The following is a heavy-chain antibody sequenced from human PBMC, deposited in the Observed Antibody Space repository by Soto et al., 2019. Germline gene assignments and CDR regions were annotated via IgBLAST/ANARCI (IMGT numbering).Heavy chain of an antibody. CDR3: AKEYLSWELDFDS. J-gene: IGHJ4*02. CDR2: VSYDGNNK. V-gene: IGHV3-30*18. CDR1: GFTFSSYG. D-gene: IGHD1-26*01. Sequence: QVQLVESGGGVVQPGRSLRLSCAASGFTFSSYGMHWVRQAPGKGLEWVAVVSYDGNNKYYADSVKGRFTISRDNSKNTLYLQMNSLRAEDTAVYYCAKEYLSWELDFDSWGQGTLVTVSS.